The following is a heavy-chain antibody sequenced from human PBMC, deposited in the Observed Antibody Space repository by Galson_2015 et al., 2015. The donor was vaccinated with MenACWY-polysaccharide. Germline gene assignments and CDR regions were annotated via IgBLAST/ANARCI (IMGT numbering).Heavy chain of an antibody. D-gene: IGHD3-22*01. V-gene: IGHV7-4-1*02. J-gene: IGHJ3*02. CDR2: INTNTGNP. CDR3: ARESEYYDSFDGFDI. Sequence: SVKVSCKAYGYTFGSYAMNWVRQAPGQGLEWMGWINTNTGNPTSAPGFTGRFVFSFDTSVSTAYLQISSLKAEDTAVYYCARESEYYDSFDGFDIWGQGTMVTVSS. CDR1: GYTFGSYA.